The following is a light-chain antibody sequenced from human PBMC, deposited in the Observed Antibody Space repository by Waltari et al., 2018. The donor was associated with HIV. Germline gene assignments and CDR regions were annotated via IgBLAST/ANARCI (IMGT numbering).Light chain of an antibody. V-gene: IGKV2-28*01. CDR2: LGS. J-gene: IGKJ2*01. CDR1: QSLLHSNGYKY. CDR3: MQALQTPYT. Sequence: DIVMTQSPLSLPVTPGEPASISCRSSQSLLHSNGYKYLDWYLQKQGQSPQLLIYLGSNRASGVPDRFSGSGSGTDFTLKISRVEAEDVWVYYCMQALQTPYTFGQGTKLEIK.